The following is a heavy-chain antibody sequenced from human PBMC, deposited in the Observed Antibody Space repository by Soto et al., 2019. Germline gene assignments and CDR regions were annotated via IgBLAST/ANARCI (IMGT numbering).Heavy chain of an antibody. D-gene: IGHD1-26*01. Sequence: ASVKVSCKASGYTFTSYYMHWVRQAPGQGLEWMGIINPSGGSTSYAQKFQGRVTMTRDTSTSTVYMELSSLRSEDTAVYYCARDREGWDTQYYFDYWSQGTLVTVSS. J-gene: IGHJ4*02. CDR3: ARDREGWDTQYYFDY. CDR2: INPSGGST. CDR1: GYTFTSYY. V-gene: IGHV1-46*01.